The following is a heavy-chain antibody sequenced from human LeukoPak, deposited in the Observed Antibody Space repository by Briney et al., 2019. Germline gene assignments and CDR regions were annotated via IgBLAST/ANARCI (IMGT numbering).Heavy chain of an antibody. J-gene: IGHJ4*02. CDR3: ARGRRAPTYYYDSSGLKKYYFGY. CDR1: GGSFSGYY. D-gene: IGHD3-22*01. V-gene: IGHV4-59*01. Sequence: SETLSLTCAVYGGSFSGYYWSWIRQPPGKGLEWIGYIYYSGSTNYNPSLKSRVTISVDTSKNQFSLKLSSVTAADTAVNYCARGRRAPTYYYDSSGLKKYYFGYWGQGTLVTVSS. CDR2: IYYSGST.